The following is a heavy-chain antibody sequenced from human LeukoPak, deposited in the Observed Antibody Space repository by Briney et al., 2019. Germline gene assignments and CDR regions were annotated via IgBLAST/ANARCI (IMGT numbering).Heavy chain of an antibody. V-gene: IGHV4-39*07. CDR3: ARDRLDIVVVPAVPSTDYYYYYMDV. CDR1: GGSISSSSYY. Sequence: KSSETLSLTCTVSGGSISSSSYYWGWIRQPPRKGLEWIGSIYYSGSTYYNPSLKSRVTISVDTSKNQFSLKLSSVTAADTAVYYCARDRLDIVVVPAVPSTDYYYYYMDVWGKGTTVTVSS. J-gene: IGHJ6*03. D-gene: IGHD2-2*03. CDR2: IYYSGST.